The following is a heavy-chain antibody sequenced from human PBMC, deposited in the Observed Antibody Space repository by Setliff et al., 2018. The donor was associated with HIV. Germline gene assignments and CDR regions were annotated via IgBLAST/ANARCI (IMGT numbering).Heavy chain of an antibody. CDR3: ARVSHYYGAGRHDLGW. J-gene: IGHJ4*02. V-gene: IGHV1-8*02. CDR1: GYTFTNYD. Sequence: GASVKVSCKASGYTFTNYDINWVRQATGQGLEWMGWMNPNSGNTGYAQNFQGRITMTTNTSISTAYMELSSLRSDDTAVYYCARVSHYYGAGRHDLGWWGQGTLVTV. D-gene: IGHD3-10*01. CDR2: MNPNSGNT.